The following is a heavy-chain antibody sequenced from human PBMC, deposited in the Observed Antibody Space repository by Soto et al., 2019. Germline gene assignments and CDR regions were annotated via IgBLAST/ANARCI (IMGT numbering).Heavy chain of an antibody. J-gene: IGHJ3*02. CDR2: IYHSGST. Sequence: SETLSLTCAVSGGSISSGGYSWSWIRQPPGKGLEWIGYIYHSGSTYYNPSLKSRVTISVDRSKNQFSLKLSSVNAADTAVYYCARSLEWLFALDIWGQGTMVTVS. CDR1: GGSISSGGYS. V-gene: IGHV4-30-2*01. D-gene: IGHD3-3*01. CDR3: ARSLEWLFALDI.